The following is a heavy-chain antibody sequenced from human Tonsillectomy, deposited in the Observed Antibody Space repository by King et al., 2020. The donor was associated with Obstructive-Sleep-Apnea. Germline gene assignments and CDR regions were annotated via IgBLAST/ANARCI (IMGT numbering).Heavy chain of an antibody. D-gene: IGHD5-24*01. CDR1: GGSISSYY. Sequence: VQLQESGPGLVKSSETLSLTCTVSGGSISSYYWSWIRQPPGKGLEWMGYIYYSGSTYYCPSLKSRVTISVDTSKNQFSLRLTSVTAADTAMYYCARAGKDGYKYIDYWGQGTLVTVSS. CDR2: IYYSGST. CDR3: ARAGKDGYKYIDY. J-gene: IGHJ4*02. V-gene: IGHV4-59*01.